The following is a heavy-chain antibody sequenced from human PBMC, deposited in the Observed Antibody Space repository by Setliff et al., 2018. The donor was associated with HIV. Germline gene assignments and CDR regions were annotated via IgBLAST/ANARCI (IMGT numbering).Heavy chain of an antibody. J-gene: IGHJ5*01. D-gene: IGHD2-15*01. CDR1: GGSFSGYY. Sequence: PSETLSLTCAVYGGSFSGYYWSWIRQPPGKGLEWIGEINHSGSTNYNPSLKSRVTISVDTSKNQFSLNLNSVTAADTAVYYCARQGSWLDSWGQGTLVTVSS. CDR2: INHSGST. CDR3: ARQGSWLDS. V-gene: IGHV4-34*01.